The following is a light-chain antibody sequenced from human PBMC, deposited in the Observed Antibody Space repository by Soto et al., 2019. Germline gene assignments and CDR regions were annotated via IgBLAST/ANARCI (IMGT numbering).Light chain of an antibody. CDR3: AAWDDSLSGVV. CDR2: RNN. CDR1: SSNIGSNY. Sequence: QSVLTLPPSASGTPGQRVTISCSGSSSNIGSNYVYWYQQLPGTAPKLLIYRNNQRPSGVPDRFSGSKSGTSASLAISGLRSEDEADYYCAAWDDSLSGVVFGAGTTLTVL. J-gene: IGLJ2*01. V-gene: IGLV1-47*01.